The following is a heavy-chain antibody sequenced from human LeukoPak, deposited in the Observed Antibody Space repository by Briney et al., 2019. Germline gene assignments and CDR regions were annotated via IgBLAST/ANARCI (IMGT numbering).Heavy chain of an antibody. CDR2: ISYDGSNK. CDR3: AKAEGYLYSGSYSPFDY. CDR1: GSTFSSYG. D-gene: IGHD1-26*01. J-gene: IGHJ4*02. Sequence: PGGSLRLSCAASGSTFSSYGMHWVRQAPGKGLEWVAVISYDGSNKYYADSVKGRFTISRDNSKNTLYLQMNSLRAEDTAVYYCAKAEGYLYSGSYSPFDYWGQGTLVTVSS. V-gene: IGHV3-30*18.